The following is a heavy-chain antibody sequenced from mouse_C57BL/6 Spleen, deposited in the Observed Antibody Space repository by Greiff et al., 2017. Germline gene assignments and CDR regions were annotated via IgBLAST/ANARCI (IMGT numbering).Heavy chain of an antibody. V-gene: IGHV1-67*01. CDR1: GYTFTDYA. Sequence: LQESGPELARPGVSVKISCKGSGYTFTDYAMNWVKQSPAKSLEWIGVISTYYGDASYNQKFKDKATMTVDKASSTAYMELTRLTSEDSAVALCSYERDWAMDYWGQGTSVTVSS. CDR3: SYERDWAMDY. J-gene: IGHJ4*01. CDR2: ISTYYGDA. D-gene: IGHD1-1*01.